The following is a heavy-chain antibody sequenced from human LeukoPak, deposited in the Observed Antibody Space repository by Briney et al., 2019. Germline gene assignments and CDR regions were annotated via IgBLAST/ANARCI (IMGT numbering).Heavy chain of an antibody. D-gene: IGHD1-26*01. CDR1: GFTFSSYW. CDR2: IKQDGSEK. CDR3: ARDLTAGGSYLDY. V-gene: IGHV3-7*03. J-gene: IGHJ4*02. Sequence: GGSLRLSCAASGFTFSSYWMSWVRQAPGKGLEWVANIKQDGSEKYYVDSVKGRFTISRDNAKNSLYLQMNSLRAEDTAVYYCARDLTAGGSYLDYWGQGTLVTVSS.